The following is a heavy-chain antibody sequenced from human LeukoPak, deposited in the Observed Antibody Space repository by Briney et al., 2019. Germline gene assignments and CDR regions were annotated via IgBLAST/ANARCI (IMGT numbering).Heavy chain of an antibody. CDR2: IRAKAYGGTT. D-gene: IGHD2-15*01. V-gene: IGHV3-49*04. CDR1: GFTFGDFP. J-gene: IGHJ4*02. CDR3: TRGSGRFEY. Sequence: PGGSLRLSCAGSGFTFGDFPMTWVRQAPGKGLEWVGYIRAKAYGGTTEYAASVKGRFTISRDDSKMIAYLQMNSLQTEDTGIYYCTRGSGRFEYWGQGALVTVSS.